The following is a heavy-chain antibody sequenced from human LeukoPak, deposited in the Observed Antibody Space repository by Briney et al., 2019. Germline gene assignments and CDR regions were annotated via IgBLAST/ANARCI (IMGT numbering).Heavy chain of an antibody. CDR3: VRGLLWYGEIS. CDR1: SGSFTSYY. V-gene: IGHV4-34*01. CDR2: INHSGSL. D-gene: IGHD3-10*01. J-gene: IGHJ4*02. Sequence: SETLSLTCAASSGSFTSYYWGWIRQPPGKGLEWIGEINHSGSLNYNPFLKSRVTISADTSKKHFSLSLSSVTAADTAVYYCVRGLLWYGEISWGQGTLVIVSA.